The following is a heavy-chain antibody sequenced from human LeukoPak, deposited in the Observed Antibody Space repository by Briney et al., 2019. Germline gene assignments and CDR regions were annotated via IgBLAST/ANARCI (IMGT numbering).Heavy chain of an antibody. D-gene: IGHD2-21*02. CDR1: GYTFTGYY. J-gene: IGHJ5*02. CDR2: INPDSGGT. V-gene: IGHV1-2*02. CDR3: ARDPIQAYCGGDCYSDWFDP. Sequence: GASVKVSCKASGYTFTGYYMHWVRQAPGQGLEWMGWINPDSGGTNYAQKFQGRVTMTRDTSISTAYMELSRLRSDDTAVYCCARDPIQAYCGGDCYSDWFDPWGQGTLVTVSS.